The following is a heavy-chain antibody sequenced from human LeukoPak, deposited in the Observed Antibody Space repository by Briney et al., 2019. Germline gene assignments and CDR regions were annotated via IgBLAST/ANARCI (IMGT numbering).Heavy chain of an antibody. J-gene: IGHJ3*02. CDR3: ARYCSSTSCYYAFDI. V-gene: IGHV4-61*02. CDR2: IYTSGST. Sequence: SETLSLTCTVSGGSISSGSYYWSWIRQPAGKGLEWIGRIYTSGSTNYNPSLKSRVIMSVDTSKNQFSLKLSSVTAADTAVYYCARYCSSTSCYYAFDIWGQGTMVTVSS. CDR1: GGSISSGSYY. D-gene: IGHD2-2*01.